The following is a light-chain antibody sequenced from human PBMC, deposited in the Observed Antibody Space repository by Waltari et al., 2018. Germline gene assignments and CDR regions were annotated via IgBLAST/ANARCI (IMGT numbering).Light chain of an antibody. Sequence: IQLTQSPSSLSAAVGDRDTITCRASQGINTYLAWYQQKPGKDPKLRIYAASTLQSGVPSRFSGSGSGTDFTLTISSLQPEDFATYYCQQLNTYPRTFGQGTKLEI. J-gene: IGKJ2*01. CDR2: AAS. V-gene: IGKV1-9*01. CDR1: QGINTY. CDR3: QQLNTYPRT.